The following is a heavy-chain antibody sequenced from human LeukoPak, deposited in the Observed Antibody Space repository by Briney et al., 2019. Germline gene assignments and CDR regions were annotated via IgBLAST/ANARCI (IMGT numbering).Heavy chain of an antibody. Sequence: SETLSLTCAVYGESLSKYYWTWIRQSPGKGLEWIGEINHRGSTNLNPSLKSRVTLSVDTSKHQFSLKLTSVTAADTAVYYCAREGGFYRPLDYSGQGTLVTVSS. CDR1: GESLSKYY. CDR3: AREGGFYRPLDY. D-gene: IGHD3-3*01. CDR2: INHRGST. V-gene: IGHV4-34*01. J-gene: IGHJ4*02.